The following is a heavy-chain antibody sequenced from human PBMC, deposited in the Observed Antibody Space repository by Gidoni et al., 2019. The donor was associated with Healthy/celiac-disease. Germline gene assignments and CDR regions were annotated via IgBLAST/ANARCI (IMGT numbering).Heavy chain of an antibody. CDR1: GFTLTSQA. CDR2: ISGSCGST. CDR3: AKDLMKRCGTKYYYGSGSCPFDY. J-gene: IGHJ4*02. Sequence: EVQLLEPGGGLVQPGGSLRPPCAASGFTLTSQAMSSVRRPPGRGLEWVSAISGSCGSTYYADSVKGRFTISRDNSKNTLYLQMNSLRAEDTAVYYCAKDLMKRCGTKYYYGSGSCPFDYWGQGTLVTVSS. D-gene: IGHD3-10*01. V-gene: IGHV3-23*01.